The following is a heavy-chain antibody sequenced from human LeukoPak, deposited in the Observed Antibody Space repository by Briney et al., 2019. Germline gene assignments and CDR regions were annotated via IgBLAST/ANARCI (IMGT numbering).Heavy chain of an antibody. CDR3: ARGSLGVVGARDS. V-gene: IGHV1-18*01. CDR1: VSTFTSYD. Sequence: GASVTVSLKSSVSTFTSYDISWMRHPPTQGHELKGWINAYNGNTNYEQKLQGRVTMTTDTSTSTAYMELGSLRSDDTAVYYCARGSLGVVGARDSWGQGTLVTVSS. J-gene: IGHJ4*02. D-gene: IGHD1-26*01. CDR2: INAYNGNT.